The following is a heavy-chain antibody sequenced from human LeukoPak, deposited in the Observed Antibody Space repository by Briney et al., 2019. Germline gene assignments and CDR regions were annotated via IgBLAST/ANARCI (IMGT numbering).Heavy chain of an antibody. CDR1: GGSISSYY. Sequence: SETLSLTCTVSGGSISSYYWSWIRQPPGKGLEWIGYIYYSGSTNYNPSLKSRVTISVDTSKNQFSLKLGSVTAADTAVYYCARMVTGAFDIWGQGTMVTVSS. V-gene: IGHV4-59*01. CDR3: ARMVTGAFDI. D-gene: IGHD5-18*01. J-gene: IGHJ3*02. CDR2: IYYSGST.